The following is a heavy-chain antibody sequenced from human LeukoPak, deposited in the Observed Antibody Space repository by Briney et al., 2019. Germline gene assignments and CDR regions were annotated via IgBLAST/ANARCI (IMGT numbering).Heavy chain of an antibody. CDR2: ISGSSDTT. D-gene: IGHD5-18*01. Sequence: PGGSLRLSCAASGFTFSTYAMSSARQAPGRGREWVPSISGSSDTTYYADSVKGRFTISRDNSKNTLYLQMNSLRAEDTAVYYCANREGGYTYDPFDYWGQGTLVTVSS. CDR1: GFTFSTYA. CDR3: ANREGGYTYDPFDY. V-gene: IGHV3-23*01. J-gene: IGHJ4*02.